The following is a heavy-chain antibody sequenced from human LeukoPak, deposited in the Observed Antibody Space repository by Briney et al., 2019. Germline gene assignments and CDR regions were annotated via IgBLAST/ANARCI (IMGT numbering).Heavy chain of an antibody. V-gene: IGHV4-34*01. CDR1: GGSFSGYY. CDR3: ARDPRYSSSAHVFDI. CDR2: INHSGST. J-gene: IGHJ3*02. Sequence: SETLSLTCAVYGGSFSGYYWSWIRQPPGKGLEWIGEINHSGSTNYNPSLKSRVTISQDTSKNQVSLKLSSVTAADTAVYYCARDPRYSSSAHVFDIWGQGTMVTVSS. D-gene: IGHD6-6*01.